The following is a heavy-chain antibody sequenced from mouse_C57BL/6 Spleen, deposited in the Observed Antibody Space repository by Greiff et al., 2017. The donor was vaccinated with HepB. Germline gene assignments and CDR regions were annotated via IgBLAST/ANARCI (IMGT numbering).Heavy chain of an antibody. V-gene: IGHV1-15*01. CDR1: GYTFTDYE. CDR3: TRSRYSNYAMDY. Sequence: VQLQQSGAELVRPGASVTLSCKASGYTFTDYEMHWVKQTPVHGLEWIGAIDPETGGTAYNQKFKGKAILTADKSSSTAYMELRSLTSEDSAVYYCTRSRYSNYAMDYWGQGTSVTVSS. CDR2: IDPETGGT. J-gene: IGHJ4*01. D-gene: IGHD2-5*01.